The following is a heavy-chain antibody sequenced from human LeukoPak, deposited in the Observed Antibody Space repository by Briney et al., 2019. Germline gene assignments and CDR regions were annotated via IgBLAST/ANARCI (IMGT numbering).Heavy chain of an antibody. CDR2: LYSGRTT. J-gene: IGHJ4*02. CDR3: VRHDGRGGATMGALDS. CDR1: AGSISSTSHH. V-gene: IGHV4-39*01. Sequence: SETLSLTCTVYAGSISSTSHHWGWIRQSPGKGLEWIGNLYSGRTTYYNPSLDSRVTISVVTSKNQFSLQLNSVTAADTAVYYCVRHDGRGGATMGALDSWGQGSLVTVSS. D-gene: IGHD5-12*01.